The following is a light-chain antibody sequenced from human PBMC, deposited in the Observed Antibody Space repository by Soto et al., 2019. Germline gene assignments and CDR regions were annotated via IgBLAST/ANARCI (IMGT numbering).Light chain of an antibody. J-gene: IGKJ5*01. CDR3: QQYGSSPIT. CDR2: GAS. CDR1: QSVSSY. V-gene: IGKV3-20*01. Sequence: EIVMTQSPATLSVSPGERATPSRRASQSVSSYLAWYQQKPGQAPRLLIYGASSRATGIPDRFSGSGSGTDFTLTISRLEPEDFAVYYCQQYGSSPITFGQGTRLEI.